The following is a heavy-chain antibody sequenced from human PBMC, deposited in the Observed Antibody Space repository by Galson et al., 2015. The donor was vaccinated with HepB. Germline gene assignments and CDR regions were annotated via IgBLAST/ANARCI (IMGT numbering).Heavy chain of an antibody. CDR1: GFTFSSYW. CDR2: IKQDGSEK. D-gene: IGHD6-25*01. V-gene: IGHV3-7*03. CDR3: ARDSAAYAFDI. J-gene: IGHJ3*02. Sequence: SLRLSCAASGFTFSSYWMSWVRQAPGKGLEWVANIKQDGSEKYYVDSVKGRFTISRDNAKNSLYLQMNSLRAEDTAAYYCARDSAAYAFDIWGQGTMVTVSS.